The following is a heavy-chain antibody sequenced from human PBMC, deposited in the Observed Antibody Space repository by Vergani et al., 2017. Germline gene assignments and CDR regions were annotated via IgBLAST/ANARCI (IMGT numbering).Heavy chain of an antibody. J-gene: IGHJ4*02. CDR1: GFSFNSYW. D-gene: IGHD6-19*01. CDR3: AKSRFQGVSVAGPIFEY. CDR2: IKSDGSIT. Sequence: DVHLAESGGGFFQPGGSLRLSCSASGFSFNSYWMHWVRQVPGKGLLWGSRIKSDGSITAYADSVKGRFTISRDNSKSTLFLQMNSLRAEDAAIFYCAKSRFQGVSVAGPIFEYWGQGTQVTVSS. V-gene: IGHV3-74*03.